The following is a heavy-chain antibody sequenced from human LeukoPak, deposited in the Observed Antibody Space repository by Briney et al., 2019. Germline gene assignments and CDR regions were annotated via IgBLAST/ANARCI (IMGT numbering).Heavy chain of an antibody. CDR3: ARDIVVVPPDSWYYMDV. V-gene: IGHV4-30-4*08. CDR2: IYYSGST. J-gene: IGHJ6*03. D-gene: IGHD2-2*01. Sequence: SQTLSLTCTVSGGSISSGDYYWSWLRQPPGKGLEWMGYIYYSGSTYYNPSLKSRVTISVDTSKNQFSLKLSSVTAADTAVYYCARDIVVVPPDSWYYMDVWGKGTTVTVSS. CDR1: GGSISSGDYY.